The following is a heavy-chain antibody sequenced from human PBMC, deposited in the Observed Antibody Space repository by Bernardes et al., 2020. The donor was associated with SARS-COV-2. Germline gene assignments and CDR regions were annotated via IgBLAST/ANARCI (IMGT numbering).Heavy chain of an antibody. CDR2: IKPDGSDK. CDR3: ARPGRWQQPIDY. CDR1: GFTFSTYW. J-gene: IGHJ4*02. Sequence: GWSLRLSCAASGFTFSTYWMTWLRRAPGKGLECVANIKPDGSDKYYVDSVEGRFTISRDNAKSAVFLQMNSLRVEDTAVYFCARPGRWQQPIDYWGQGALVTVSS. D-gene: IGHD1-1*01. V-gene: IGHV3-7*01.